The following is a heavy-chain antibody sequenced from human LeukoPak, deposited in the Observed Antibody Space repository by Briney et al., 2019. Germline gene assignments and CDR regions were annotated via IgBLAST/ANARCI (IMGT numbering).Heavy chain of an antibody. CDR3: VVSPNQDFYDY. J-gene: IGHJ4*02. V-gene: IGHV4-4*09. CDR1: GVSMNSHY. Sequence: SETLSLTCSVSGVSMNSHYLNWIRQPPGKGLEWIGFISGSGSTNYNPSLMSRVTMSLETCKRQFSLKLRSVTAADTAVYYCVVSPNQDFYDYWGQGALVTVSS. CDR2: ISGSGST.